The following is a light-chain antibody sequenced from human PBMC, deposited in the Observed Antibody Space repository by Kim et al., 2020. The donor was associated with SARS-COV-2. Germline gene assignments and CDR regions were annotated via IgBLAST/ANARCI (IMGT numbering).Light chain of an antibody. CDR3: SSYIRSDTPYV. J-gene: IGLJ1*01. CDR1: SSDIGHYNY. Sequence: QSIIISCTGTSSDIGHYNYVSRYQLHPGKAPKVIIYDVSKRPSGVSDRFSGSKSDNTASLTISGLQAEDEADYYCSSYIRSDTPYVFGTGTRVNVL. CDR2: DVS. V-gene: IGLV2-14*01.